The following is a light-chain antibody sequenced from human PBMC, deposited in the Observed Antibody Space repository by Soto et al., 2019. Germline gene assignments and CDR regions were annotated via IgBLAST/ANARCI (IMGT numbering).Light chain of an antibody. CDR2: EVS. V-gene: IGLV2-8*01. J-gene: IGLJ1*01. CDR1: SSDVGGYNY. Sequence: QSALTQPPSASGSFGQSVTISCTGTSSDVGGYNYVSWYQQHPGKAPKLMIHEVSERPSGVPDRFYGSKSGNTASLSVSGLQADYEADYYCSSYSGTNYHYVFGTGTKLTVL. CDR3: SSYSGTNYHYV.